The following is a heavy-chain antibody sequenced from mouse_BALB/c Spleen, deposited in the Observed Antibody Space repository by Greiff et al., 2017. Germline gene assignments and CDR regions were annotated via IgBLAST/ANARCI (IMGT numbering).Heavy chain of an antibody. V-gene: IGHV1-77*01. CDR2: IYPGSGNT. CDR3: ARNGVAYDY. CDR1: GYTFTDYY. D-gene: IGHD6-5*01. J-gene: IGHJ2*01. Sequence: QVQLQQSGAELARPGASVKLSCKASGYTFTDYYINWVKQRTGQGLEWIGEIYPGSGNTYYNEKFKGKATLTADKSSSTAYMQLSSLTSEDSAVYFCARNGVAYDYWGQGTTLTVSS.